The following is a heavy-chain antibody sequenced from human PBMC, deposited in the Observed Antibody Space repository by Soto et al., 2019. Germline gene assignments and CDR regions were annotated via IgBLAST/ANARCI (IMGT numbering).Heavy chain of an antibody. CDR2: INSDGSST. Sequence: EVQLVESGGGLVQPGGFLRLSCAASGFTFSSYWMHWVRQAPGKGLVWVSRINSDGSSTNYADSVKGRFTISRDNAKKTLYLQMNSLRAEDTAVYYCAAGATKSTFDYWGQGTLVTVSS. V-gene: IGHV3-74*01. D-gene: IGHD5-12*01. CDR3: AAGATKSTFDY. J-gene: IGHJ4*02. CDR1: GFTFSSYW.